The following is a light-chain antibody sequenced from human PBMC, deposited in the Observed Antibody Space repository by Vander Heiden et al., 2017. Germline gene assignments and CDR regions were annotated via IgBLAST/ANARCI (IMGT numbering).Light chain of an antibody. CDR1: PSVTGNF. J-gene: IGKJ2*01. Sequence: EVVLTQSPGTLSLSPGERATLSCRARPSVTGNFLAWYQQKPGQAPRLLIYRVSNRAPDVPDRFSGSGSDTDFTLTISRLEPEDFAVYYCEQYGTAPPTFGQGTKLEIK. V-gene: IGKV3-20*01. CDR2: RVS. CDR3: EQYGTAPPT.